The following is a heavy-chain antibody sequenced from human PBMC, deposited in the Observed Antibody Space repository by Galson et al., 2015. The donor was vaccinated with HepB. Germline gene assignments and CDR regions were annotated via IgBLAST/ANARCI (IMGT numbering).Heavy chain of an antibody. CDR3: ARVVRGGSYPLARKTYYFDY. CDR1: GGSFSGYY. J-gene: IGHJ4*02. V-gene: IGHV4-34*01. D-gene: IGHD3-16*02. Sequence: TLSLTCAVYGGSFSGYYWSWLRQPPGKGLEWIGEINHSGSTNYNPSLKSRVTISIDTSKNQFSLKLSSVTAADTAVYYCARVVRGGSYPLARKTYYFDYWGQGTLVTVSS. CDR2: INHSGST.